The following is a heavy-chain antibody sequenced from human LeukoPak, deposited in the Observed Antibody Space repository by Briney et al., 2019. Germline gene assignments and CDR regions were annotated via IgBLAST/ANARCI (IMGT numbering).Heavy chain of an antibody. CDR1: GFTFSSYG. D-gene: IGHD2-15*01. V-gene: IGHV3-33*06. J-gene: IGHJ4*02. CDR2: IWYDGSNK. Sequence: GGSLRLSCAASGFTFSSYGIHWVRQAPAKGLEGVAVIWYDGSNKYYTDSVKGRFTISRDNSKDTLYLQMNSLRAEDTAVYYCAKDVAASWKEGLGYSGQVTLVTVSS. CDR3: AKDVAASWKEGLGY.